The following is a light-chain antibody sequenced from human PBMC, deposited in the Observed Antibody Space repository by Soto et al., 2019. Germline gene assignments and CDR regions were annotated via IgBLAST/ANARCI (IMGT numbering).Light chain of an antibody. Sequence: QSALTQPASVSGSPGQSITISCTGTSSDVGGYNYVSWYQQHPGKAPKLLIFEVSNRPSGVSNRVSGSKSGNKASLTISGLQAEDEADYYCSSYRSCPSLVFGGGTKLTVL. CDR1: SSDVGGYNY. V-gene: IGLV2-14*01. CDR2: EVS. CDR3: SSYRSCPSLV. J-gene: IGLJ3*02.